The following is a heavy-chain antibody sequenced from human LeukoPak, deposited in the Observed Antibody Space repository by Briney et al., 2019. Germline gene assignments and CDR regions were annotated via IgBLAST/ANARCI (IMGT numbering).Heavy chain of an antibody. CDR1: GYTFTGYY. V-gene: IGHV1-2*02. Sequence: ASVKVSCKASGYTFTGYYMHWVRQAPGQGLEWMGWVNPNSGGTNYAQKFQGRVTMTRDTSISTAYMELSRLRSDDTAVYYCARSRPRILYLDPWGQGTLVTVSS. CDR2: VNPNSGGT. CDR3: ARSRPRILYLDP. D-gene: IGHD2-15*01. J-gene: IGHJ5*02.